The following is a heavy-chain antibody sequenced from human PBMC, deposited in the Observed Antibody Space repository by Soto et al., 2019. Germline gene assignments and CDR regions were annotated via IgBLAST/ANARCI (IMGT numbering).Heavy chain of an antibody. Sequence: SETLSLTCAVYGGSFSGYYWSWIRQPPGKGLEWIGEINHSGSTNYNPSLKSRVTISVDTSKNQFSLKLSSVTAADTAVYYCARGPYGDYVLNYMDVWGKGTTVTVSS. J-gene: IGHJ6*03. CDR1: GGSFSGYY. CDR3: ARGPYGDYVLNYMDV. V-gene: IGHV4-34*01. D-gene: IGHD4-17*01. CDR2: INHSGST.